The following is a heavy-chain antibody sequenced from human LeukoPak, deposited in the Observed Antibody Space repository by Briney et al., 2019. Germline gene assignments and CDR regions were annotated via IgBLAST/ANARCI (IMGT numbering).Heavy chain of an antibody. CDR2: ISYDGSNK. CDR3: ARSGDSQGTFDY. J-gene: IGHJ4*02. Sequence: GGSLRLSCAASGFTLSSYAMHWGRQAPGKGAEGGAVISYDGSNKYYADSVKGRFTISRDNSKNTLYLQMNSLRAEDTAVYYCARSGDSQGTFDYWGQGTLVTVSS. D-gene: IGHD4-17*01. V-gene: IGHV3-30-3*01. CDR1: GFTLSSYA.